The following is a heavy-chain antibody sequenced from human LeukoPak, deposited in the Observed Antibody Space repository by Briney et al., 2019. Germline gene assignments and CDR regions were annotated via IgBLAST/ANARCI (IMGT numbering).Heavy chain of an antibody. D-gene: IGHD6-19*01. CDR2: INPNSGGT. CDR1: GYTFTGYY. CDR3: ARGSSGWYESWFDP. Sequence: ASVKVSCKASGYTFTGYYMHWVRQAPGQGLEWMGWINPNSGGTNYAQKLQGRVTMTRDTSISTAYMELSRLRSDDTAVYYCARGSSGWYESWFDPWGQGTLVTVSS. J-gene: IGHJ5*02. V-gene: IGHV1-2*02.